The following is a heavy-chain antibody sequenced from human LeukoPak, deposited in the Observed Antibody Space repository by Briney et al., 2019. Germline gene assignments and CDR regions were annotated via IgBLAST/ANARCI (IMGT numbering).Heavy chain of an antibody. CDR1: GYTFTGYY. D-gene: IGHD6-13*01. Sequence: ASVKVSCKASGYTFTGYYMHWVRQAPGQGLEWMGWINPNSGGTNYAQKFQGRVTMTRDTSISTAYMELSRLRSDDTAVYYCARVLAAAPWFDPWGQGTLVTVSS. V-gene: IGHV1-2*02. CDR3: ARVLAAAPWFDP. CDR2: INPNSGGT. J-gene: IGHJ5*02.